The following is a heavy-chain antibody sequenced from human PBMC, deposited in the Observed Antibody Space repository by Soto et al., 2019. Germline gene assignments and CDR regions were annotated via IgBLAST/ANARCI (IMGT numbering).Heavy chain of an antibody. CDR3: ASSRIQQEPYHMDV. CDR2: INAGNGNT. D-gene: IGHD1-1*01. V-gene: IGHV1-3*05. CDR1: GYTFTSYA. J-gene: IGHJ6*02. Sequence: QVQLVQSGAEEKKPGASVKVSCKASGYTFTSYAIHWVRQAPGQRLEWMGWINAGNGNTKYSKKFQGRDTMTRDTSASTAYMDLSSLRSEETAVYYRASSRIQQEPYHMDVWGQGTTVTVSS.